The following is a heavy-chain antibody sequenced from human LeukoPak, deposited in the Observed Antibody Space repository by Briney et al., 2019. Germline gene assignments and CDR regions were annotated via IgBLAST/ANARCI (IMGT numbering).Heavy chain of an antibody. CDR3: ARGLGDYGDPGDY. V-gene: IGHV1-46*01. CDR2: INPSGGST. J-gene: IGHJ4*02. CDR1: GYTFTNYY. D-gene: IGHD4-17*01. Sequence: ASVKVSCKASGYTFTNYYLHWVRQAPGQGLEWMGLINPSGGSTTYAQNFQGRLTMTRDTSTSTVYMELGSLRSEDTAMYYCARGLGDYGDPGDYWGQGTLVTVPS.